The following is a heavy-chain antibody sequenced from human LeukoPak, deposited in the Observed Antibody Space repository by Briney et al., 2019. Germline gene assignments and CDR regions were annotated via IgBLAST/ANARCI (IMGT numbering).Heavy chain of an antibody. CDR1: GFTFSSYA. CDR3: ARDSSAYGSGYFDY. Sequence: GGSLRLPCAASGFTFSSYAMSWVRQAPGKGLEWVSAISGSGGSTYYADSVKGRFTISRDNSKNTLYLQMNSLRVKDTAVYYCARDSSAYGSGYFDYWGQGTLVTVSS. D-gene: IGHD3-10*01. J-gene: IGHJ4*02. V-gene: IGHV3-23*01. CDR2: ISGSGGST.